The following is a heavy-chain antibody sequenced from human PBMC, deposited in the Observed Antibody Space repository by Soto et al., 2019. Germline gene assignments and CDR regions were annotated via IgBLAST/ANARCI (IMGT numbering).Heavy chain of an antibody. Sequence: GWSLRLSCASSVFTFISYAMSWVRQAPGKGLEWVSAISGSGGSTYYADSVKGRFTISRDNSKNTLYLQMNSLRAEDTAVYYCAKLDQLLPFDYWGQGTLVTVSS. CDR1: VFTFISYA. D-gene: IGHD2-2*01. V-gene: IGHV3-23*01. CDR2: ISGSGGST. J-gene: IGHJ4*02. CDR3: AKLDQLLPFDY.